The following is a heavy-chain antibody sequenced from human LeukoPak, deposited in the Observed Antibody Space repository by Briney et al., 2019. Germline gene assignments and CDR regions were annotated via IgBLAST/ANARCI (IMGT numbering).Heavy chain of an antibody. V-gene: IGHV1-18*01. D-gene: IGHD3-10*01. Sequence: ASVKVSCKASGYTFTNYGVNWVRRAPGQGLEWMGWISTYNGNANYAQSLQGRITMTTDTSTSTAYMELRSLRSDDTAVYYCASVPMDSYYYGSGSYDYWGQGTLVTVSS. CDR2: ISTYNGNA. J-gene: IGHJ4*02. CDR3: ASVPMDSYYYGSGSYDY. CDR1: GYTFTNYG.